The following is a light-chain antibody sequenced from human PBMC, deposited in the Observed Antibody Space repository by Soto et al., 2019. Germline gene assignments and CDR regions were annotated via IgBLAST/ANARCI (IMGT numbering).Light chain of an antibody. CDR3: QEADGFPWR. V-gene: IGKV1-12*02. J-gene: IGKJ1*01. CDR1: QGITNG. Sequence: DIQMTQSPSSVSASVGDSVTMTCRASQGITNGLAWYQQKPGKAPKPLIYGASSLQSGVPSRFSGGGSGTEFILTITGLQTEDFATYSCQEADGFPWRFGHGTRVE. CDR2: GAS.